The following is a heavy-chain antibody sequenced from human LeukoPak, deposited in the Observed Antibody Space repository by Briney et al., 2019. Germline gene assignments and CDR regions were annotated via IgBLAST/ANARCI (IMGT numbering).Heavy chain of an antibody. Sequence: PSETLSLTCTVSGGSISSGGYYWSWIRQHPGKGLEWIGYIYYSGSTYYNPSLKSRVTISVDTSKNQFSPKLSSVTAADTAVYYCARDGSGSYYNWFDPWGQGTLVTVSS. J-gene: IGHJ5*02. CDR1: GGSISSGGYY. D-gene: IGHD3-10*01. V-gene: IGHV4-31*03. CDR3: ARDGSGSYYNWFDP. CDR2: IYYSGST.